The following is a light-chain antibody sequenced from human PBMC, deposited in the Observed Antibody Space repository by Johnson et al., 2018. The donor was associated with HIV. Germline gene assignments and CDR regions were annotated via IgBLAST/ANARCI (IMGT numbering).Light chain of an antibody. CDR3: ATWDRSLTIGGV. CDR1: SSNIGNNY. CDR2: EDN. J-gene: IGLJ1*01. V-gene: IGLV1-51*02. Sequence: QSVLTQPPSVSAAPGQKVNISCSGSSSNIGNNYVSWYQQLPGTAPKLLIYEDNKRPSGLPDRFSGSKSGPSATLGITGLQTGDAADYYCATWDRSLTIGGVCGTGTKVTVL.